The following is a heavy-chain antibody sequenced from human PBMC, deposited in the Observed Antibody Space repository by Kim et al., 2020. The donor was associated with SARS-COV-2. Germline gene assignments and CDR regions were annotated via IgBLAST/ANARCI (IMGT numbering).Heavy chain of an antibody. CDR3: ARIVVITGWFDP. V-gene: IGHV4-59*01. Sequence: SETLSLTCTVSGDSISSYYWSWIRQPPGKGLEWIGYIYHSETSKYNPSLKSRVTIWLDTSKNQFSLELSSVTAADTAVYYCARIVVITGWFDPWGQGTLV. CDR1: GDSISSYY. D-gene: IGHD3-22*01. J-gene: IGHJ5*02. CDR2: IYHSETS.